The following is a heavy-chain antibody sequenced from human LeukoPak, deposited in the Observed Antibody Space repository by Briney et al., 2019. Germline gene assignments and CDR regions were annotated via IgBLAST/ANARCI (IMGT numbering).Heavy chain of an antibody. Sequence: PGGSLRLSCAASGFTVSSNYMSWVRQAPGKGLEWVSVIYSGGSTYYADSVKGRFTISRDNSKNTLYPQMNSLRAEDTAVYYCARDSLTLRDYWGQGTLVTVSS. V-gene: IGHV3-53*01. CDR2: IYSGGST. CDR1: GFTVSSNY. J-gene: IGHJ4*02. CDR3: ARDSLTLRDY.